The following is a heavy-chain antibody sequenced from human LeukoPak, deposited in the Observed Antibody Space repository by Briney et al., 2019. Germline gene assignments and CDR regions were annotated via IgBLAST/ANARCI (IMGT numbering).Heavy chain of an antibody. CDR2: ISSSSSYI. CDR3: AREGEIQLWLLSIGYFDL. V-gene: IGHV3-21*01. Sequence: GGSLRLSCAASGFTFSSYSMNWVRQAPGKGLEWVSSISSSSSYIYYADSVKGRFTIPRDNAKNSLYLQMNSLRAEDTAVYYCAREGEIQLWLLSIGYFDLWGRGTLVTVSS. J-gene: IGHJ2*01. D-gene: IGHD5-18*01. CDR1: GFTFSSYS.